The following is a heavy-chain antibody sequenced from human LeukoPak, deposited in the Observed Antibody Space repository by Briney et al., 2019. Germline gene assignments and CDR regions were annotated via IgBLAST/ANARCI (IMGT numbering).Heavy chain of an antibody. V-gene: IGHV4-38-2*02. Sequence: PSETLSLTCTVSGGSISSGYYWGWIRQPPGKGLEWIGSIYHSGSTYYNPSLKSRVTISVDTSKNQFSLMLSSVTAADTAVYYCARQGAYCGGDCYSLFDYWGQGTLVTVSS. J-gene: IGHJ4*02. D-gene: IGHD2-21*01. CDR2: IYHSGST. CDR3: ARQGAYCGGDCYSLFDY. CDR1: GGSISSGYY.